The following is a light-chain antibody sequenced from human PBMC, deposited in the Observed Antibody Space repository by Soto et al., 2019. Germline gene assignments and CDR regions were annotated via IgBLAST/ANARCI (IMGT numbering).Light chain of an antibody. V-gene: IGKV2-30*01. J-gene: IGKJ2*01. CDR1: QSLQYSNGNTY. CDR3: MRSIHWPPYT. Sequence: EVVMTQSPLSLSVTLGQPASISCRSSQSLQYSNGNTYLNWFHQRPGQSPRRLIYNVSNRDSGVPDSFSGSGSGTDFTLRISRVEAEDVGVYYCMRSIHWPPYTFGQGTKLEIK. CDR2: NVS.